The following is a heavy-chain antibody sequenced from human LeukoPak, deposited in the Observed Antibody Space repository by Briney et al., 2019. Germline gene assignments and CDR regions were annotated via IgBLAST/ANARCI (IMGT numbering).Heavy chain of an antibody. V-gene: IGHV4-59*01. D-gene: IGHD6-13*01. CDR3: ARPSSSWYNWFDP. CDR2: IYYSGST. CDR1: GGSISSYY. Sequence: SETLSLTCTVSGGSISSYYWSWIRQPPGKGLEWIGYIYYSGSTNYNPSLKSRVAISVDTSKNQFSLKLSSVTAADTAVYYCARPSSSWYNWFDPWGQGTLVTVSS. J-gene: IGHJ5*02.